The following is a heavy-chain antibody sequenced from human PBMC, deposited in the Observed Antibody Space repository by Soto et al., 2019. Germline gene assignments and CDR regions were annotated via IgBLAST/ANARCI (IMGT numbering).Heavy chain of an antibody. CDR1: VGPVRGSS. CDR3: ARAGYGYFDY. D-gene: IGHD5-12*01. CDR2: INHSGST. Sequence: SETLSLASAFFVGPVRGSSGTGIRQPPGKGLEWIGEINHSGSTNYNPSLKSRVTISVDTSKNQFSLKLSSVTAADTAVYYCARAGYGYFDYWGQGTLVTVSS. V-gene: IGHV4-34*01. J-gene: IGHJ4*02.